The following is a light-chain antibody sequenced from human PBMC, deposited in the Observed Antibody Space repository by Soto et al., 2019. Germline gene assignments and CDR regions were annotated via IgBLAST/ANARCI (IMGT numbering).Light chain of an antibody. J-gene: IGLJ2*01. V-gene: IGLV7-43*01. CDR1: TGAVTNDNY. CDR3: LLYFGGAQV. Sequence: QTVVTQEPSLTVSPGGTVTLTCASSTGAVTNDNYPNWLQQKPGQAPRGLIYSASNRHSWTPARFSGSLLGGKADLTLSGVQPEDEGDYYCLLYFGGAQVFGGGTKLTVL. CDR2: SAS.